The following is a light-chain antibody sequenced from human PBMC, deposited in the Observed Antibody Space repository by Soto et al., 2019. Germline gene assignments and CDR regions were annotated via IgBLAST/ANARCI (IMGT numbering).Light chain of an antibody. CDR3: QQDGSSPIT. V-gene: IGKV3-20*01. J-gene: IGKJ5*01. Sequence: NVSTQSRGTLSSSPGERATLSCRASQTVSSTYLAWYQQKPGQAPRLLIYGASRRATGIPDRFSGTVSGTDFTLTISRLEPEDFAVYYLQQDGSSPITFGQGTRLEIK. CDR2: GAS. CDR1: QTVSSTY.